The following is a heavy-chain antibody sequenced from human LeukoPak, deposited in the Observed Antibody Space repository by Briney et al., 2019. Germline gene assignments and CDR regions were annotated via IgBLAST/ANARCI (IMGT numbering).Heavy chain of an antibody. CDR1: GGSIHSY. CDR3: ARESGTTGEVKFDP. CDR2: ISGSGTI. D-gene: IGHD4-17*01. V-gene: IGHV4-4*07. J-gene: IGHJ5*02. Sequence: PSETLSLTCAVSGGSIHSYWSWIRQPAGKGVEWIGRISGSGTITYNPALQSRLTISIDTSKNQFSLKLMSVTAADTAVYYCARESGTTGEVKFDPWGQGTLVTVSS.